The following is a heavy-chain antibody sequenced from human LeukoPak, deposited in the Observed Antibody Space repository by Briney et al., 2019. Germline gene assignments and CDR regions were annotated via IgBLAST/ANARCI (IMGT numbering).Heavy chain of an antibody. J-gene: IGHJ5*02. Sequence: ASVKVSCKASGGTFSSYAISWVRQAPGQGLEWMGGIIPIFGTANYAQKFQGRVTITADESTSTAYMELSSLRSEDTAVYYCARVEDGGNSHGNWFDPWGQGTLVTVSS. V-gene: IGHV1-69*13. CDR1: GGTFSSYA. D-gene: IGHD4-23*01. CDR3: ARVEDGGNSHGNWFDP. CDR2: IIPIFGTA.